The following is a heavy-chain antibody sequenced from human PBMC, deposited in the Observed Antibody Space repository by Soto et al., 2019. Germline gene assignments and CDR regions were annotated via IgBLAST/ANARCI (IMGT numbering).Heavy chain of an antibody. Sequence: ASVKVSCKASGYTFTNYDITWVRQAAGQGLEWVGWVNPNSGYTAYAQKFVGRVTMTRNTPLRTAYMELSRLTSGDTDVSYCARRYSYGWNDYWGQGTLVTVSS. CDR1: GYTFTNYD. V-gene: IGHV1-8*01. CDR2: VNPNSGYT. D-gene: IGHD5-18*01. J-gene: IGHJ4*02. CDR3: ARRYSYGWNDY.